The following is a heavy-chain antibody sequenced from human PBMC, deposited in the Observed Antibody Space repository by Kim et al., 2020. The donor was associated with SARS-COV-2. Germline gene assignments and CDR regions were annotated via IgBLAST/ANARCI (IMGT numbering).Heavy chain of an antibody. V-gene: IGHV3-30*01. D-gene: IGHD3-22*01. CDR3: ARGDSSGYYYDAFDI. Sequence: DSVKGRFTISRDNSKNTLYLQMNSLRAEDTAVYYCARGDSSGYYYDAFDICGQGTMVTVSS. J-gene: IGHJ3*02.